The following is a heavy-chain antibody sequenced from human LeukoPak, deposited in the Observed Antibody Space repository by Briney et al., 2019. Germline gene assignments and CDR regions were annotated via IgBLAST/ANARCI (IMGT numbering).Heavy chain of an antibody. CDR2: LYSGGST. D-gene: IGHD3-16*02. CDR3: AADQDDYVWGSYRTPFWD. CDR1: GFTVSSNY. J-gene: IGHJ4*02. Sequence: GGSLRLSCAASGFTVSSNYMSWVRQAPGKGLEWVSVLYSGGSTYYADSVKGRFTISRDNSKNTLYLQMNSLRAEDTAVYYCAADQDDYVWGSYRTPFWDWGQGTLVTVSS. V-gene: IGHV3-53*01.